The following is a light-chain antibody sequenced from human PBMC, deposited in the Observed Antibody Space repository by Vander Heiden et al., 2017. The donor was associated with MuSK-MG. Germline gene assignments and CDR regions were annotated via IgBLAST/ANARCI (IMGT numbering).Light chain of an antibody. V-gene: IGKV3-15*01. CDR1: QNVGSS. CDR2: GAS. CDR3: QQYSTWPPFVT. J-gene: IGKJ4*01. Sequence: EIVMTQSPATLSVSPGERATLSCRASQNVGSSLAWYHQRPGQAPRLLIYGASTRASGIPARFSGSGSGTEFTLTISSLQSEDFAVYFCQQYSTWPPFVTFGGGTEVEIK.